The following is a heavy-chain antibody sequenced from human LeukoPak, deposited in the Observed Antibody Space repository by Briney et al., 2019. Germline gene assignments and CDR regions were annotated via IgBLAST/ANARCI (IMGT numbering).Heavy chain of an antibody. V-gene: IGHV3-74*01. D-gene: IGHD3-3*01. CDR1: GFTFRSFW. Sequence: EGSLRLSCAASGFTFRSFWMHWVRQDPGKGLVWVSHMNGDGTSISYADSVKGRFTISRDNAKNTLYLQMNRLKAEDTAVYYCARSATDAFDIWGQGTMVTVSS. J-gene: IGHJ3*02. CDR2: MNGDGTSI. CDR3: ARSATDAFDI.